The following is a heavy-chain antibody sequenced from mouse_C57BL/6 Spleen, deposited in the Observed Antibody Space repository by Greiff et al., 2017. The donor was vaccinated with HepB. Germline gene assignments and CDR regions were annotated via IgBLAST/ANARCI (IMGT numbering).Heavy chain of an antibody. CDR3: ARHATAQADYAMDY. CDR2: IWSDGST. Sequence: QVQLKESGPGLVAPSQSLSITCTVSGFSLTSYGVHWVRQPPGKGLEWLVVIWSDGSTTYNSALKSRLSISKDNSKSQVFLKMNSLQTDDTAMYYCARHATAQADYAMDYWGQGTSVTVSS. CDR1: GFSLTSYG. D-gene: IGHD1-2*01. J-gene: IGHJ4*01. V-gene: IGHV2-6-1*01.